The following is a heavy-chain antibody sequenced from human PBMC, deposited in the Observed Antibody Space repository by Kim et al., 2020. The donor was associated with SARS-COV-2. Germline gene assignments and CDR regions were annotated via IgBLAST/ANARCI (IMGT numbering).Heavy chain of an antibody. CDR2: IWYDGSNK. J-gene: IGHJ4*02. D-gene: IGHD5-12*01. CDR3: AREELYSGYDWGGDY. Sequence: GGSLRLSCAASGFTFSSYGMHWVRQAPGKGLEWVAVIWYDGSNKYYADSVKGRFTISRDNSKNTLYLQMNSLRAEDTAVYYCAREELYSGYDWGGDYWGQGTLVTVSS. V-gene: IGHV3-33*01. CDR1: GFTFSSYG.